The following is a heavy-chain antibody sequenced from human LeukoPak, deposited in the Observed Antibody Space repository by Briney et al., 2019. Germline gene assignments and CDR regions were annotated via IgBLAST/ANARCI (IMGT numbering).Heavy chain of an antibody. V-gene: IGHV4-38-2*02. CDR3: ARDLPRYCSGGSCASLDAFDI. CDR1: GYSISSGYY. CDR2: IYHSGST. J-gene: IGHJ3*02. Sequence: SETLSLTCTVSGYSISSGYYWGWIRQPPGKGLEWIGSIYHSGSTYYNPSLKSRVTISVDTSKNQFSLKLSSVTAADTAVYYCARDLPRYCSGGSCASLDAFDIWGQGTMVTVSS. D-gene: IGHD2-15*01.